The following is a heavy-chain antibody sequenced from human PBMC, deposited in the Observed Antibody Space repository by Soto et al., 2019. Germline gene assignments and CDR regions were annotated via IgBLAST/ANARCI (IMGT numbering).Heavy chain of an antibody. Sequence: PSETLSLTCTVSGGSISSGGYYWSWIRQHPGKGPEWIGYIYYSGSTYYNPSLKSRVTISVDTSKNQSSLKLSSVTAADTAVYYCARGGAVAGPVYYYYYGMDVWGQGTTVTVSS. CDR1: GGSISSGGYY. V-gene: IGHV4-31*03. D-gene: IGHD6-19*01. CDR3: ARGGAVAGPVYYYYYGMDV. J-gene: IGHJ6*02. CDR2: IYYSGST.